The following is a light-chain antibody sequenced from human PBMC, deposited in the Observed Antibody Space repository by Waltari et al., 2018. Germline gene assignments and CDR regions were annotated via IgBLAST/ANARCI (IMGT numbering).Light chain of an antibody. CDR1: PSILYSSNNKNY. V-gene: IGKV4-1*01. J-gene: IGKJ4*01. Sequence: XIVMTQSPDSLAVSLGXRATIHCKTSPSILYSSNNKNYLAWYQQKPGQPPKTIIYWTSTRESGFPDRFSGSGSGTDFTLTINNLQAEDVAVYYCQQYYSSPLTFGGGTKVEIK. CDR2: WTS. CDR3: QQYYSSPLT.